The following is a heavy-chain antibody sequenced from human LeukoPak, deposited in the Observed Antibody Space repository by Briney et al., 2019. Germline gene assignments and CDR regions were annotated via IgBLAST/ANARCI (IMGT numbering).Heavy chain of an antibody. Sequence: GASVKVSCKASGGTFSRHTISWVRRSPGQGLEWMGGITPMFGTSNYAQKFRGRVTITADESTSTAYVELSSLRSEDTAVYYCARDSSEFRSLLFHWGQGTLVTVSS. CDR2: ITPMFGTS. D-gene: IGHD1-14*01. CDR1: GGTFSRHT. CDR3: ARDSSEFRSLLFH. J-gene: IGHJ1*01. V-gene: IGHV1-69*13.